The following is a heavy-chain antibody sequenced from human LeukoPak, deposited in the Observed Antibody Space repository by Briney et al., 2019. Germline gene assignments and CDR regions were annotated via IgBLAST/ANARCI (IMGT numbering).Heavy chain of an antibody. Sequence: QAGGSLRLSCAASGFTFSSYAMSWVRQAPGKGLEWVSAISGSGGSTYYADSVKGRFTISRDNSKNTLYLQMNSLRAEDTALYYCATQYGSGSYSYYFDYWGQGTLVTVSS. CDR3: ATQYGSGSYSYYFDY. V-gene: IGHV3-23*01. CDR2: ISGSGGST. J-gene: IGHJ4*02. CDR1: GFTFSSYA. D-gene: IGHD3-10*01.